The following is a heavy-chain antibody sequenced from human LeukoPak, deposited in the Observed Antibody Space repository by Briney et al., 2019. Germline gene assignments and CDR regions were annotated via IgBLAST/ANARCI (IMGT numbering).Heavy chain of an antibody. CDR1: GFTFSSYE. D-gene: IGHD3-22*01. Sequence: PGGSLRLSCAASGFTFSSYEMNWVRQAPGKGLEWVSYISSSGSTIYYADSVKGRFTISRDNAKNSLYLQMNSLRAEDTAVYYCAIQMTMITVVPYFDYWGQGALVTVSS. V-gene: IGHV3-48*03. J-gene: IGHJ4*02. CDR3: AIQMTMITVVPYFDY. CDR2: ISSSGSTI.